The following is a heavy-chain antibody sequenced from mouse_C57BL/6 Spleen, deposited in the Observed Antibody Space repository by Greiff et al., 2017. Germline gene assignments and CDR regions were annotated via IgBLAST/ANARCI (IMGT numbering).Heavy chain of an antibody. D-gene: IGHD2-3*01. Sequence: QVHVKQPGAELVMPGASVKLSCKASGYTFTSYWMHWVKQRPGQGLEWIGEIEPSDSYTNYNQAFKGKSTLTVDKSSSTAYMQLISLPSEDSAVYYCARCLDGYYVDYAMDYWGQGTSVTVSS. CDR2: IEPSDSYT. CDR3: ARCLDGYYVDYAMDY. CDR1: GYTFTSYW. V-gene: IGHV1-69*01. J-gene: IGHJ4*01.